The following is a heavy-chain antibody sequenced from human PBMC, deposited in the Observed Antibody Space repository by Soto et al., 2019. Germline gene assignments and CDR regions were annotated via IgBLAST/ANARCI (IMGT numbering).Heavy chain of an antibody. CDR3: AKAGFSSGWSPSYFDY. D-gene: IGHD6-19*01. J-gene: IGHJ4*02. V-gene: IGHV3-23*01. Sequence: EVQLLDSGGGLVQPGRSLRLSCAASGFTFSSYAMNWVRQAPGKGLEWVSAMSGTGGSTYYADSVKGRFTISRDNSKNTLYLQMNSLRVEDTAVFYCAKAGFSSGWSPSYFDYWGQGTLVTVSS. CDR1: GFTFSSYA. CDR2: MSGTGGST.